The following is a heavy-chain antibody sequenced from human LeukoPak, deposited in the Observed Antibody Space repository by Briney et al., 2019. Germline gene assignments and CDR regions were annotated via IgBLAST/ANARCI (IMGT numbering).Heavy chain of an antibody. D-gene: IGHD2-15*01. J-gene: IGHJ4*02. CDR3: ARSRAGGCLDY. Sequence: GGSLRLSCAASAFTFSSYAMSWVRQAQGKGLEWVSSISSSSSYIYYADSVKGRFTISRDNAKNSLYLQMNSLRAEDTAVYYCARSRAGGCLDYWGQGTLVTVSS. CDR1: AFTFSSYA. CDR2: ISSSSSYI. V-gene: IGHV3-21*01.